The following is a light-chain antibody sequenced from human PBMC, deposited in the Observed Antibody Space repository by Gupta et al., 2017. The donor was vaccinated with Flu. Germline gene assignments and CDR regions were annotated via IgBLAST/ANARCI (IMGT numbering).Light chain of an antibody. J-gene: IGLJ2*01. CDR1: VLPKKY. CDR2: KDS. V-gene: IGLV3-27*01. CDR3: YSAAESNLI. Sequence: SYELTQPSSVSVSPGQTASITCSGDVLPKKYVRWFQQKPGQAPVMVIYKDSARPSGIPERFSGSSSGTTATLTISGAQVDDEADYYCYSAAESNLIFGGGTKLTVL.